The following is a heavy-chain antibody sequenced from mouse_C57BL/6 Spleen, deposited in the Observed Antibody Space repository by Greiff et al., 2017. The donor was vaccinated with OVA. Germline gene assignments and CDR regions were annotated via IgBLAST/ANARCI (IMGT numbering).Heavy chain of an antibody. Sequence: EVQRVESGGGLVQPKGSLKLSCAASGFSFNTYAMNWVRQAPGKGLEWVARIRSKSNNYATYYADSVKDRFTISRDDSESMLYLQMNNLKTEDTAMYYCVRQGGWLLLDYWGQGTTLTVSS. D-gene: IGHD2-3*01. CDR1: GFSFNTYA. J-gene: IGHJ2*01. CDR2: IRSKSNNYAT. V-gene: IGHV10-1*01. CDR3: VRQGGWLLLDY.